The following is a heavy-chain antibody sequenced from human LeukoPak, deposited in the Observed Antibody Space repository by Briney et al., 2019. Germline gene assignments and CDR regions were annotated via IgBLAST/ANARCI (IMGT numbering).Heavy chain of an antibody. V-gene: IGHV3-64*01. CDR2: ISSNGGST. J-gene: IGHJ4*02. CDR1: GFTFSSYA. Sequence: GGSLRLSCAASGFTFSSYAMHWVRQAPGKGLEYVSAISSNGGSTYYANSVKGRFTISSDNSKNTLYLQMGSLRAEDMAVYYCARASNRKALTYYFDYWGQGTLVTVSS. D-gene: IGHD2/OR15-2a*01. CDR3: ARASNRKALTYYFDY.